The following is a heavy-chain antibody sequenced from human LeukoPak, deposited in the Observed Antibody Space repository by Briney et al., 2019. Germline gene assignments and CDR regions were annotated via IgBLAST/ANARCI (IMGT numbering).Heavy chain of an antibody. J-gene: IGHJ5*02. CDR1: GGSISSSSYY. CDR3: ARLNCRGGSCYSVDH. V-gene: IGHV4-39*01. D-gene: IGHD2-15*01. CDR2: IYYSGST. Sequence: SETLSLTCTVSGGSISSSSYYWGWIRQPPGKGLEWIGSIYYSGSTYYNPSLKSRVTISVDTSKNQFSLKLSSVTVADTAVYYCARLNCRGGSCYSVDHWGQGTLVTVSS.